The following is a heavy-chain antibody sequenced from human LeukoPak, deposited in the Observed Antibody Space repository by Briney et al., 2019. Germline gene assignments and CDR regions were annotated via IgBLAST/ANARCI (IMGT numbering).Heavy chain of an antibody. CDR1: GGTFSSYA. CDR2: IIPIFGTA. J-gene: IGHJ4*02. CDR3: AVFNLGIAVAGSS. D-gene: IGHD6-19*01. Sequence: SVKVSCKASGGTFSSYAISWVRQAPGQGLEWTGGIIPIFGTANYAQKFQGRVTITTDESTSTAYMELSSLRSEDTAVYYCAVFNLGIAVAGSSWGQGTLVTVSS. V-gene: IGHV1-69*05.